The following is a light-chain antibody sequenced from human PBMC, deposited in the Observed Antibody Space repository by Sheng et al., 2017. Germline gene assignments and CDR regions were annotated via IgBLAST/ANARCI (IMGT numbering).Light chain of an antibody. CDR2: AAS. CDR1: QSVTTN. J-gene: IGKJ5*01. Sequence: EIVMTQSPATLSVSPGERATLSCRASQSVTTNLAWYQQKPGQAPRLLIYAASMRATGVPLRFSGSGSGTEFTLTISNLQSEDIAVYYCQQYNNWPPLTFGLGTRLEIK. CDR3: QQYNNWPPLT. V-gene: IGKV3-15*01.